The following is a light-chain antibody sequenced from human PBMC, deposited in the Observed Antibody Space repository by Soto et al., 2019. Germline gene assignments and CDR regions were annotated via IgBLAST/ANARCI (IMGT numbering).Light chain of an antibody. CDR3: CSYSGSITWV. Sequence: QSALTQPASVSGSPGQSITIPCTGISSDVCSSDLVSWDQQHPGRAPKLMIYEASKRPSVVSNRFSGSKSGNTASLTISGLQAEDEADYYCCSYSGSITWVFGGGTKLTVL. J-gene: IGLJ3*02. CDR2: EAS. V-gene: IGLV2-23*01. CDR1: SSDVCSSDL.